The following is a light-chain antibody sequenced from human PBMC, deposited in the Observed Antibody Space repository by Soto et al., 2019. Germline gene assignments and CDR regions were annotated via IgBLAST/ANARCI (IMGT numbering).Light chain of an antibody. CDR3: TSYTSNITQV. J-gene: IGLJ2*01. CDR1: SSDVGGYNY. CDR2: DVS. Sequence: QSVLTQPASVSGSPGQSITISCTGTSSDVGGYNYVSWYQQHPGKAPKLMIYDVSNRPSGVSNRLSGSKSGNTASLTISGLQAEDEADYYCTSYTSNITQVFGGGTKLTVL. V-gene: IGLV2-14*01.